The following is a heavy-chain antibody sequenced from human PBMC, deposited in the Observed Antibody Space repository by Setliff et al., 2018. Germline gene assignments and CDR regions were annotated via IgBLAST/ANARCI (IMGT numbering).Heavy chain of an antibody. D-gene: IGHD5-18*01. J-gene: IGHJ6*03. CDR1: GGTFSSYA. CDR2: IIPIFGTA. CDR3: ARDKLWLMGYYYYYYMDV. V-gene: IGHV1-69*13. Sequence: SVKVSCKASGGTFSSYAISWVRQAPGQELEWMGGIIPIFGTANYAQKFQGRVTITADESTSTAYMELSSLRSEDTAVYYCARDKLWLMGYYYYYYMDVWGKGTTVTVSS.